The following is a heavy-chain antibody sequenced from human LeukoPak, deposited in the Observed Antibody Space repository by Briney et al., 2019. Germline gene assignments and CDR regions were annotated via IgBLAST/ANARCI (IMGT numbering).Heavy chain of an antibody. J-gene: IGHJ4*02. CDR1: GFTFSTFG. CDR2: VSSSGVST. Sequence: PGGSLRLSCAASGFTFSTFGMSWVRQAPGKGLEWVSVVSSSGVSTYYADSVKGRFTISRDNSKNTLYLQIKSLRAEDTALYFCAREVGPFDSWGQGTLVAVST. CDR3: AREVGPFDS. V-gene: IGHV3-23*01. D-gene: IGHD1-26*01.